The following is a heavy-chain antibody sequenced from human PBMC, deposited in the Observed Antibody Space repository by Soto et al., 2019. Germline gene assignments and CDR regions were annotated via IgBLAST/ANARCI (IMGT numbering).Heavy chain of an antibody. CDR3: ARDKITGLFDY. CDR2: MYYSGNT. Sequence: SETLSLTCSVAGGFISSSPYYWAWIRQPPGKELEWIGSMYYSGNTYYNPSLKSRVTISVDTSDNQFSLKLTSVTAADTAVYYCARDKITGLFDYWGQGTLVTVSS. CDR1: GGFISSSPYY. V-gene: IGHV4-39*02. D-gene: IGHD2-8*02. J-gene: IGHJ4*02.